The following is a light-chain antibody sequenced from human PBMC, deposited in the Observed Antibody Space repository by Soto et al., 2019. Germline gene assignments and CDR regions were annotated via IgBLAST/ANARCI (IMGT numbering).Light chain of an antibody. J-gene: IGKJ2*01. CDR3: XQYNNWPYT. CDR1: QSVSTN. Sequence: EIVMTQSPDTLSVSPGERATLSCRASQSVSTNLAWYQQKPGQAPRLLIYGASTRATGIPARFSGSGSGTEXXLXXSXLQSXDFAXXXXXQYNNWPYTFGQGTKLEIK. V-gene: IGKV3-15*01. CDR2: GAS.